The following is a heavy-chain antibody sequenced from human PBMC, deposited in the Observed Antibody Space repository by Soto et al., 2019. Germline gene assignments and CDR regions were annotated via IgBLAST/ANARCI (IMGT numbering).Heavy chain of an antibody. Sequence: SETLSLTCTVSGVSISSSSYYWGWIRQPPGKGLEWIGSIYYSGSTYYNPSLKSRVTISVDTSKNQFSLKLSSVTAADTAVYYCARDMVYSGYEKITRGQGTLGTVSS. J-gene: IGHJ4*02. D-gene: IGHD5-12*01. CDR1: GVSISSSSYY. CDR3: ARDMVYSGYEKIT. V-gene: IGHV4-39*02. CDR2: IYYSGST.